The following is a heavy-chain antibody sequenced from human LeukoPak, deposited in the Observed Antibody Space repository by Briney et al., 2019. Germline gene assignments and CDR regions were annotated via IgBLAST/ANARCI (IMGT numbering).Heavy chain of an antibody. V-gene: IGHV3-7*01. Sequence: GGSLRLSCTASGFSFSSYWMSRVRQAPGKGLEWVANIKQDEGEKYYVDSVKGRFTISRDNAKNSLYLQMNSLRAEDTAVYYCARDLSGSYPDFDYWGQGTLVTVPS. CDR2: IKQDEGEK. J-gene: IGHJ4*02. D-gene: IGHD3-10*01. CDR3: ARDLSGSYPDFDY. CDR1: GFSFSSYW.